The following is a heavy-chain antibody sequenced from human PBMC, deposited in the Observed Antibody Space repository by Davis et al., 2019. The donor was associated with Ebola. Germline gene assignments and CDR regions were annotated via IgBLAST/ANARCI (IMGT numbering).Heavy chain of an antibody. CDR1: GGSISNNNW. CDR2: ISHGGST. V-gene: IGHV4-4*02. J-gene: IGHJ4*02. D-gene: IGHD3-22*01. Sequence: SETLSLTCAVSGGSISNNNWWSWVRQPPKKGLEWIGEISHGGSTTYNPSLKSRVTISVDKSKNQFSLNLDSVTAADTAVYYCARGEQYYYDSSGYFRDWGQGTLVTVSS. CDR3: ARGEQYYYDSSGYFRD.